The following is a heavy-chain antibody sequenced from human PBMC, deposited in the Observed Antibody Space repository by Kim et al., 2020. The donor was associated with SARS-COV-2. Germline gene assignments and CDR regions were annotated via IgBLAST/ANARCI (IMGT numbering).Heavy chain of an antibody. J-gene: IGHJ6*02. Sequence: GGSLRLSCAASGFTFSSYDMHWVRQATGKGLEWVSAIDTAGDTYYPGSVKGRFTISRENAKNSLYLQMNSLRAGDTAVYYCARAYSYYDILTGSSGYYYGMHVWGQGTTVTVSS. D-gene: IGHD3-9*01. CDR3: ARAYSYYDILTGSSGYYYGMHV. CDR1: GFTFSSYD. V-gene: IGHV3-13*01. CDR2: IDTAGDT.